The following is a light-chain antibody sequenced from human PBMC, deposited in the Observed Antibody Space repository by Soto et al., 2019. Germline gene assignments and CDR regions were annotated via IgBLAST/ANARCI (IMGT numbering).Light chain of an antibody. J-gene: IGKJ1*01. Sequence: EIVLTQSPGTLPLSPGESATLSCRASQSVSSNSLSWYRRNPGQPPSLLIYGTSTRATDIPRRFSGSGSGTDFTLTITRLGPEDFAVYFCQQYGDSPPTFGQGTKVEVK. CDR1: QSVSSNS. CDR3: QQYGDSPPT. V-gene: IGKV3-20*01. CDR2: GTS.